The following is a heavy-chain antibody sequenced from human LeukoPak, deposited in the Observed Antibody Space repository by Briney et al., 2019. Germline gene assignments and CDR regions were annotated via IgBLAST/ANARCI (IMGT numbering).Heavy chain of an antibody. CDR3: TRGASDYWGENYFDY. J-gene: IGHJ4*02. CDR1: GYSFTNYD. D-gene: IGHD7-27*01. Sequence: ASVKVSCKASGYSFTNYDINWVRQATGHGLEWMGWMNPNSGTVGYAQKFQGRVTLTRNASISAAYMELSSLTSEDAAVYYCTRGASDYWGENYFDYWGQGSLVTVSS. V-gene: IGHV1-8*01. CDR2: MNPNSGTV.